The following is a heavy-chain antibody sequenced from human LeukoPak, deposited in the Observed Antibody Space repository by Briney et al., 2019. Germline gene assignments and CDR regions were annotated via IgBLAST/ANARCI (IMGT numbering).Heavy chain of an antibody. Sequence: SVKVSCKASGGTFSSYAISWVRQAPGQGLEWMGRIIPILGIANYAQKFQGRVTITADKSTSTAYMELSSLRSEDTAVYYCARYCGGDCYPPRFDYWGQRTLVTVSS. CDR2: IIPILGIA. CDR3: ARYCGGDCYPPRFDY. J-gene: IGHJ4*02. V-gene: IGHV1-69*04. D-gene: IGHD2-21*02. CDR1: GGTFSSYA.